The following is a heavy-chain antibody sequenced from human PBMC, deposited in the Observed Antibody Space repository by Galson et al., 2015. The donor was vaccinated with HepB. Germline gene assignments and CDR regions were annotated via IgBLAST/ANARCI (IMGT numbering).Heavy chain of an antibody. CDR3: ARPDCRGGGCYLDY. J-gene: IGHJ4*02. D-gene: IGHD2-15*01. CDR2: ISSSGSVM. V-gene: IGHV3-48*03. Sequence: SLRLSCAASGFSFSTYEMNWVRQAPGKGLEWVSYISSSGSVMSYADSVEGRFTISRDNPKNSLYLRMSSLRAEDTAVYYCARPDCRGGGCYLDYWGQGTLVTVSS. CDR1: GFSFSTYE.